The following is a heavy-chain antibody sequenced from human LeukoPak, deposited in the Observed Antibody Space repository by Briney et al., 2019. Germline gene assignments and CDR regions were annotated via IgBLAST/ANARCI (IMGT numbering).Heavy chain of an antibody. V-gene: IGHV3-7*01. D-gene: IGHD6-13*01. CDR3: ARGSGIAAPSNYFDY. CDR2: IKQDGSEK. CDR1: GFTFSSYW. J-gene: IGHJ4*02. Sequence: PGGSLRLSCAASGFTFSSYWMSWVRQAPGKGLEWVANIKQDGSEKYYVDSVKGRFTISRDNAKNSLYLQMSSLRAEDTAVYYCARGSGIAAPSNYFDYWGQGTLVTVSS.